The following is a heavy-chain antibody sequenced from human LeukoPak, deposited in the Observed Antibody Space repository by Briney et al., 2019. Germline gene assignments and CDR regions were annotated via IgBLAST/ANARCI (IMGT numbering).Heavy chain of an antibody. CDR2: ISSSGSTI. CDR1: GFTFSDYY. D-gene: IGHD3-10*01. V-gene: IGHV3-11*01. Sequence: GGSLRLSCAASGFTFSDYYMSWIRQAPGKGLEWVSYISSSGSTIYYADSVKGRFTISRDNPKNSLYLQMNSLRAEDTAVYYCARVNSAYGSGFEGRYWGQGTLVTVSS. J-gene: IGHJ4*02. CDR3: ARVNSAYGSGFEGRY.